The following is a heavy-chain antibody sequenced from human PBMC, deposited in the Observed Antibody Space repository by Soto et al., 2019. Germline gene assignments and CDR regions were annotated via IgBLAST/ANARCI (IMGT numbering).Heavy chain of an antibody. J-gene: IGHJ4*02. CDR2: ISYDGSNK. CDR1: GFTFSSYG. Sequence: SCAASGFTFSSYGMHWVRQAPGKGLEWVAVISYDGSNKYYADSVKGRFTISRDNSKNTLYLQMNSLRAEDTAVYYCAKVAFQGRSSWYFCDYWGQGTLVTVS. V-gene: IGHV3-30*18. CDR3: AKVAFQGRSSWYFCDY. D-gene: IGHD6-13*01.